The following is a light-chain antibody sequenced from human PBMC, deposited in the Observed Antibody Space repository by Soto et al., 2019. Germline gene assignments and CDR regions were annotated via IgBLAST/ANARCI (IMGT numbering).Light chain of an antibody. Sequence: QSALTQPASVSGSPGQSITTSCTGSGSDIGSYNLVSWYQQPPGKAHKLIIYEVTNRPSGVSSRFSGSKGGNTASLTISVLQAEDDADYYCCSYAPTRASYVFGTGSKLTVL. CDR1: GSDIGSYNL. CDR3: CSYAPTRASYV. CDR2: EVT. J-gene: IGLJ1*01. V-gene: IGLV2-23*02.